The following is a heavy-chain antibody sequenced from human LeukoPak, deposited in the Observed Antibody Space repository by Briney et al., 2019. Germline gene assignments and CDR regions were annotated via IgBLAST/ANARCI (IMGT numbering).Heavy chain of an antibody. CDR1: GFTFSTYS. V-gene: IGHV3-48*04. CDR2: ISSSGSTI. D-gene: IGHD3-22*01. CDR3: ARPEYYYDSSGR. J-gene: IGHJ4*02. Sequence: GGSLRLSCAASGFTFSTYSMNWVRQAPGKGLEWVSYISSSGSTIYYADSVKGRFTISRDNAKNSLYLQMNSLRAEDTAVYYCARPEYYYDSSGRWGQGTLVTVSS.